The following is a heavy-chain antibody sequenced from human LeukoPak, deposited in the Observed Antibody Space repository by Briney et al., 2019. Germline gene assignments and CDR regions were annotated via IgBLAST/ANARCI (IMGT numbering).Heavy chain of an antibody. CDR1: GFTFSSYW. J-gene: IGHJ4*02. Sequence: GGSLRLSCAASGFTFSSYWMSWVRQAPGKGLEWVADIKEDGSEKYYVDSVKGRFTISRDNAKNSLYLQMNSLRAEDTAVYYCALNPDYYGSGSFDYWGQGTLVTVSS. CDR3: ALNPDYYGSGSFDY. D-gene: IGHD3-10*01. V-gene: IGHV3-7*01. CDR2: IKEDGSEK.